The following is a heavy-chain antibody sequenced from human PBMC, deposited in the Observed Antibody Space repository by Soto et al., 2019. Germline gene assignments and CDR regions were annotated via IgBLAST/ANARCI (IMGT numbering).Heavy chain of an antibody. V-gene: IGHV1-18*01. CDR2: ISPLKGNT. J-gene: IGHJ4*02. CDR3: ARSGEHHCDD. Sequence: QVQLIQSAGEVKKPGASVKVSCKASGYTFTNYVIHWIRQAPGQGLEWMAWISPLKGNTNYAQKVQGRVTVTTDTSTNTVYMHLSGLRSDDTALYFCARSGEHHCDDGGQGSLVTVSS. CDR1: GYTFTNYV. D-gene: IGHD5-12*01.